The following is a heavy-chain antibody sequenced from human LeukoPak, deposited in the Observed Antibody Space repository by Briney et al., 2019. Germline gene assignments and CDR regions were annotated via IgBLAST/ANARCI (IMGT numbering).Heavy chain of an antibody. CDR1: GYTFTSYG. D-gene: IGHD3-10*01. V-gene: IGHV1-18*01. Sequence: TSVKVSCKASGYTFTSYGISWVRQAPGQGLEWVGWISTYNGNTNYAPNVQDRVTMTTDTSTSTAYMELRSLRSDDTAVYYCGRALLGGSDIYTPFSYWGQGTLVTVSS. J-gene: IGHJ4*02. CDR2: ISTYNGNT. CDR3: GRALLGGSDIYTPFSY.